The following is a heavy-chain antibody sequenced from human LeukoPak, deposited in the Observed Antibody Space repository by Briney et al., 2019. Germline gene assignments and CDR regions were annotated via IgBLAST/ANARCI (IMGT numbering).Heavy chain of an antibody. Sequence: SGGSLRLSCAASGFTFSSYWMHWVRHAPGKGLVWVSRIKSDGSTNYPDSVKGRFTISRDNAKNTVSLQMNSLRAEDTGAYYCVRAPSEIGGYYPEYFRHWGQGTLVTVSS. J-gene: IGHJ1*01. V-gene: IGHV3-74*01. CDR3: VRAPSEIGGYYPEYFRH. CDR2: IKSDGST. D-gene: IGHD3-22*01. CDR1: GFTFSSYW.